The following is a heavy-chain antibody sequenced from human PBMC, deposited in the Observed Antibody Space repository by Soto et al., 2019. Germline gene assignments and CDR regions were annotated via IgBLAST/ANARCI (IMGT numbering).Heavy chain of an antibody. D-gene: IGHD3-22*01. CDR1: GFTFSNYA. CDR3: AKSRYSDSSGDYYDP. V-gene: IGHV3-23*01. J-gene: IGHJ5*02. CDR2: IGGRATSA. Sequence: PGGSLRLSCAASGFTFSNYAMSWVRQAPGKGLEWVSGIGGRATSAYYADSVKGRFAISRDNAYNTLFLQLNSLRAEDTAVYYCAKSRYSDSSGDYYDPWGQGTLVTVSS.